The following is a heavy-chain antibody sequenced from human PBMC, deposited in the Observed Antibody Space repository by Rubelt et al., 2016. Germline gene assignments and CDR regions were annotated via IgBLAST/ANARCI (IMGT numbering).Heavy chain of an antibody. Sequence: QLQLQESGPGLVKPSETLSLTCTVSGGSISSSSYYWGWIRQPPGKGLEWIGSIYYSGSTYYNPARKGRVTRSVDTSKNRFSLKRSFVTAADTAVYYCARGLKLLPYSSGWYTYWGQGTLVTVSS. CDR1: GGSISSSSYY. CDR3: ARGLKLLPYSSGWYTY. V-gene: IGHV4-39*07. CDR2: IYYSGST. J-gene: IGHJ4*02. D-gene: IGHD6-19*01.